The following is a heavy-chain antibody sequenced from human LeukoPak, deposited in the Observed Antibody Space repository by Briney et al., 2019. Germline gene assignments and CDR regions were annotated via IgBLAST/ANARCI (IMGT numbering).Heavy chain of an antibody. CDR3: VRDFRFLDDY. CDR2: ISSSGSTT. V-gene: IGHV3-48*03. J-gene: IGHJ4*02. CDR1: GFTFSSYE. Sequence: GRSLRLSCAASGFTFSSYEMNWVRQAPGKGLEWVSYISSSGSTTYYADSVKGRFTISRDNAKNSLYLQMNSVRAEDTAVYYCVRDFRFLDDYWGQGTLVSVSS. D-gene: IGHD3-3*01.